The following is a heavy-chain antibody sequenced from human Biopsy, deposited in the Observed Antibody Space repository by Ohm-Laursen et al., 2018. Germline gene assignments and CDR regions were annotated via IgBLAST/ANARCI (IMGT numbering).Heavy chain of an antibody. Sequence: GTLSLTCTVSGGSISSYYRNWIRQTPGKGLEWIGYIYYSGSTNYNPSLKSRVTISVDTSKNQFSLRLNSVTAADTAVYYCARATNSTGWPYYYFYGMDVWGQGTTVTVSS. V-gene: IGHV4-59*01. J-gene: IGHJ6*02. CDR3: ARATNSTGWPYYYFYGMDV. CDR1: GGSISSYY. CDR2: IYYSGST. D-gene: IGHD2/OR15-2a*01.